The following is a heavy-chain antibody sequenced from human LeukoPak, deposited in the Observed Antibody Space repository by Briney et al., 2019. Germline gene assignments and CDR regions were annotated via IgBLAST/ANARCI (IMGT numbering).Heavy chain of an antibody. CDR2: INPNSGGT. CDR3: ARDDYGDSI. D-gene: IGHD4-17*01. V-gene: IGHV1-2*02. Sequence: GGSVRVSCMASGYTFTGYYMHWVRQAPGQGLEWMGWINPNSGGTNYAQKFQGRVTMTRDTSISTAYMELSRLRSDDTPVYYCARDDYGDSIWGQGTLLTVSS. J-gene: IGHJ4*02. CDR1: GYTFTGYY.